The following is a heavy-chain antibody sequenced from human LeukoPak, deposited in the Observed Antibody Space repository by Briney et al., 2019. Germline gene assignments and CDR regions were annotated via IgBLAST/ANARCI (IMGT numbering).Heavy chain of an antibody. CDR3: ARKWREGYSSSWAYYYYYMDV. Sequence: GGSLRLSCAASGFTFSSYWMSWVRQAPGKGLEWVSNIKQDGSQKYYVDSVKGRFTISRDNAKNSLYLQMNSLRAEDTAVYYCARKWREGYSSSWAYYYYYMDVWGKGTTVTISS. CDR1: GFTFSSYW. D-gene: IGHD6-13*01. J-gene: IGHJ6*03. CDR2: IKQDGSQK. V-gene: IGHV3-7*01.